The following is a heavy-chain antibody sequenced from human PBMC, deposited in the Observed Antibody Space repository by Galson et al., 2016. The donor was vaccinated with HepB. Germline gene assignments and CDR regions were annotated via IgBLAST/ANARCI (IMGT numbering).Heavy chain of an antibody. D-gene: IGHD1-26*01. CDR2: IYPGTSES. J-gene: IGHJ4*02. CDR3: ARPRFISSTTWYYFDY. V-gene: IGHV5-51*01. Sequence: QSGAEVKRPGESLKISCNVSGYTFTRYWIGWMRQMPGKGLEWMGIIYPGTSESRYSPSFQGQVIISADKSISTAYLQWNNLKASDTAIYYCARPRFISSTTWYYFDYWGQGTLITVSS. CDR1: GYTFTRYW.